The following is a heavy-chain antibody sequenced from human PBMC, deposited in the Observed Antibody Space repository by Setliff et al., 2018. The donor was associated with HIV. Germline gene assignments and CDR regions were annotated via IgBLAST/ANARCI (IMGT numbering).Heavy chain of an antibody. J-gene: IGHJ4*02. CDR3: ARYSPRGYTLTGPY. D-gene: IGHD6-25*01. V-gene: IGHV4-4*07. Sequence: SETLSLTCTVSGGFISSYYWSWIRQPAGKGLEWIGRIYTSGSTNYNPSLKSRVTMSVDTSKNQFSLKLSSVTAADTAVYYCARYSPRGYTLTGPYWGQGTLVTVSS. CDR2: IYTSGST. CDR1: GGFISSYY.